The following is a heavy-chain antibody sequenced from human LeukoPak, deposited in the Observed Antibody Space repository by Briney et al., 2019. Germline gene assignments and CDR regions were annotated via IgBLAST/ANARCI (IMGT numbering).Heavy chain of an antibody. CDR3: ARNYDPLTGWDSENH. CDR1: GYTFSSYY. CDR2: INPLSGRT. J-gene: IGHJ5*02. Sequence: ASVKVSCKASGYTFSSYYLDWGRKAPGQVLEWMRIINPLSGRTTYSQNFQGRVTMTSDTSTSTVYIELRSLTSDDTDVYYCARNYDPLTGWDSENHWGQGPLVTVPT. D-gene: IGHD3-9*01. V-gene: IGHV1-46*01.